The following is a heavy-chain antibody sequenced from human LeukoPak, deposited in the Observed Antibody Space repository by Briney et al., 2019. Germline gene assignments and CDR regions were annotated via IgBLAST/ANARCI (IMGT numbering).Heavy chain of an antibody. J-gene: IGHJ6*03. Sequence: SETLSLTCAVYGGSFSGYYWSWIRQPPGKGLEWIGEINHSGSTNYNPSLKSRVTISADTSKNQFSLKLSSVTAADTAVYYCARQGGSGSYGYYYYMDVWGKGTMVTISS. CDR3: ARQGGSGSYGYYYYMDV. D-gene: IGHD3-10*01. CDR1: GGSFSGYY. V-gene: IGHV4-34*01. CDR2: INHSGST.